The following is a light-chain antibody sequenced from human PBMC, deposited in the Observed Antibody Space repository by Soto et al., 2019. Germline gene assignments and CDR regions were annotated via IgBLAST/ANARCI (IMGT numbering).Light chain of an antibody. Sequence: IQMPQSPSTLSASVGVRVTITCRASQSISSWLAWYQQKPGKAPKLLIYKASSLESGVPSRFSGSGSGTEFTLTISSLQPDDFATYYCQQYNSYSWTFGQGTKVDIK. CDR2: KAS. J-gene: IGKJ1*01. CDR3: QQYNSYSWT. V-gene: IGKV1-5*03. CDR1: QSISSW.